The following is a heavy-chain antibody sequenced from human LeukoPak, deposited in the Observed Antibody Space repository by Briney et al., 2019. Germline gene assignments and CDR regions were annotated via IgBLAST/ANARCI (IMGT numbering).Heavy chain of an antibody. CDR2: IYHRGST. CDR1: GYSISSGYY. V-gene: IGHV4-38-2*01. CDR3: ARWGYYDILTGYSPWYFDY. J-gene: IGHJ4*02. D-gene: IGHD3-9*01. Sequence: SETLSLTCAVSGYSISSGYYWGWIRQPPGRGLEWMGSIYHRGSTYYNPSLKSRLTISVDTSKNQFSLKLSSVPAADTAVYYCARWGYYDILTGYSPWYFDYWGQGTLVTVSS.